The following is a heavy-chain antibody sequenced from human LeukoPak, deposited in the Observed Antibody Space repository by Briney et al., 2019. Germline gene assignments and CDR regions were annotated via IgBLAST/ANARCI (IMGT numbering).Heavy chain of an antibody. CDR3: ARVRGDGYTNDY. D-gene: IGHD5-24*01. CDR2: ISAYNGNT. V-gene: IGHV1-18*04. Sequence: ASVKVSCKASGYTFTGYYMHWVRQAPGQGLEWMGWISAYNGNTNYAQKLQGRVTMTTDTSTSTAYMELRSLRSDDTAVYYCARVRGDGYTNDYWGQGTLVTVSS. CDR1: GYTFTGYY. J-gene: IGHJ4*02.